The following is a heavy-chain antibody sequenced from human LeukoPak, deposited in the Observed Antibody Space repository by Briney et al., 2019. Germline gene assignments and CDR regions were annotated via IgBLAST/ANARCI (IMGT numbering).Heavy chain of an antibody. CDR1: GGSISSGSYY. Sequence: PSETLSLTCTVSGGSISSGSYYWSWIRQPAGKGLEWIGRIYTSESTNYNPSLKSRVTMSVDTSKNQFSLKLSSVTAADTAVYYCARASYYYDSSGYYGDAFDIWGQGTMVTVSS. D-gene: IGHD3-22*01. CDR2: IYTSEST. CDR3: ARASYYYDSSGYYGDAFDI. J-gene: IGHJ3*02. V-gene: IGHV4-61*02.